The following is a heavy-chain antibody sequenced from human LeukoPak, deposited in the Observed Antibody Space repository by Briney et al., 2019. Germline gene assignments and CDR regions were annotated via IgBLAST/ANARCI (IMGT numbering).Heavy chain of an antibody. V-gene: IGHV3-53*01. D-gene: IGHD4-17*01. CDR1: GFTVSSNY. CDR2: IYSGGST. J-gene: IGHJ4*02. Sequence: GGSLRLSCAASGFTVSSNYMSWVRQAPGKGLEWVSVIYSGGSTYYADSVKGRFTISRDNSKNTLYLQMSSLRAEDTAVYYCARDHFYGDYVYDYWGQGTLVTVSS. CDR3: ARDHFYGDYVYDY.